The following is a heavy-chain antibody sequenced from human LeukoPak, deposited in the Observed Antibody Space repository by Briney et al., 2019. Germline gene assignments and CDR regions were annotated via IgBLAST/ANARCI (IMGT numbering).Heavy chain of an antibody. CDR3: ARGPRSSGHFYY. V-gene: IGHV1-3*01. Sequence: ASVKVSCKASGYTFTSYAMHWVRQAPGQRLEWMGWINAGNGNTKYSQKFQGRVTITRDTSASTAYMELSSLRSEDTAVYYCARGPRSSGHFYYWGQGTLVTVSS. J-gene: IGHJ4*02. D-gene: IGHD3-22*01. CDR2: INAGNGNT. CDR1: GYTFTSYA.